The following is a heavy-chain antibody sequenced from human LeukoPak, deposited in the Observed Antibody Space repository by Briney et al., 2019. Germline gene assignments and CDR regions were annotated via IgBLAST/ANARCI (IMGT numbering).Heavy chain of an antibody. CDR1: GFTFSSYV. V-gene: IGHV3-23*01. J-gene: IGHJ4*02. CDR3: AKGGDVSGYDWGFDY. Sequence: PGGSLRLSCAASGFTFSSYVMSWVRQAPGKGLEWVSAISGSGGSTYYADSVKGRFTISRDNSKNTLYLQMNSLRAEDTAVYYCAKGGDVSGYDWGFDYWGQGTLVTVSS. D-gene: IGHD5-12*01. CDR2: ISGSGGST.